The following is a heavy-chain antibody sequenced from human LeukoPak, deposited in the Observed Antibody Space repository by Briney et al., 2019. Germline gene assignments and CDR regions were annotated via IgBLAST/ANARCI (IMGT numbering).Heavy chain of an antibody. V-gene: IGHV1-18*01. CDR2: ISAYNGNT. D-gene: IGHD3-10*01. J-gene: IGHJ4*02. CDR3: AGDSGGFGELPSPFDY. CDR1: GYTFTSYG. Sequence: VKVSCKASGYTFTSYGISWVRQAPGQGLEWMGWISAYNGNTNYAQKLQGRVTMTTDTSTSTAYMELRSLRSDDTAVYYCAGDSGGFGELPSPFDYWGQGTLVTVSS.